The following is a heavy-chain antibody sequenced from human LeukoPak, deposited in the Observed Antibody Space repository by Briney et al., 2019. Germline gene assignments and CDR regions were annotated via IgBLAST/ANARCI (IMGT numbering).Heavy chain of an antibody. J-gene: IGHJ3*02. CDR1: GGTFSSYA. V-gene: IGHV1-69*05. Sequence: SVKVSCKASGGTFSSYAISWVRQAPGHGLEWMGGIIPIFGTANYAQKFQGRVTITTDESTSTAYMELSSLRSEDTAVYYCATSRGGAFDIWGQGTMVTVSS. CDR3: ATSRGGAFDI. CDR2: IIPIFGTA.